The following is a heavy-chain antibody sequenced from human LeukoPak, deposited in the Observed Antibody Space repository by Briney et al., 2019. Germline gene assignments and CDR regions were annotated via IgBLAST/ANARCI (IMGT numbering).Heavy chain of an antibody. CDR2: IIPIFGTL. CDR1: GGTFNSYG. D-gene: IGHD6-6*01. Sequence: ASVKVSCKASGGTFNSYGINWVRQAPGQGLEWMGGIIPIFGTLNYAQKFQDRVTITADKVTNTAYMESSSLRSEDTAVYYCARGYSTSSGHYYYFMDVWGKGTTVTVSS. V-gene: IGHV1-69*06. CDR3: ARGYSTSSGHYYYFMDV. J-gene: IGHJ6*03.